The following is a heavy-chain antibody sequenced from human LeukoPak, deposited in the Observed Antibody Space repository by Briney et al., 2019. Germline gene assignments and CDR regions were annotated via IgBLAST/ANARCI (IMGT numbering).Heavy chain of an antibody. Sequence: GGSLRLSCAASGFTFSSYAMGCVRQAPGKGLEWVSVISGSAGSTYYADSVKGRFTISRDNSKSTLYLQMNSLRAEDTAVYYCAKSPGTTTSDRSGRFFDYWGQGTLVTVSS. J-gene: IGHJ4*02. CDR1: GFTFSSYA. D-gene: IGHD1-1*01. CDR2: ISGSAGST. CDR3: AKSPGTTTSDRSGRFFDY. V-gene: IGHV3-23*01.